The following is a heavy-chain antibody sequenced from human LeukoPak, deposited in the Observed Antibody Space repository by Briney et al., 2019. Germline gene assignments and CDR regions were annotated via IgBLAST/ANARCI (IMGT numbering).Heavy chain of an antibody. J-gene: IGHJ1*01. CDR3: AREPFLGYCSSTSCYGGYFQH. V-gene: IGHV1-69*02. Sequence: SVKVSCKASGGTFSSYTISWVRQAPGQGLEWMGRIIPILGMANYAQKFQGRVTITADKSTSTAYMELSSLRSEDTAVYYCAREPFLGYCSSTSCYGGYFQHWGQGTLVTVSS. D-gene: IGHD2-2*01. CDR1: GGTFSSYT. CDR2: IIPILGMA.